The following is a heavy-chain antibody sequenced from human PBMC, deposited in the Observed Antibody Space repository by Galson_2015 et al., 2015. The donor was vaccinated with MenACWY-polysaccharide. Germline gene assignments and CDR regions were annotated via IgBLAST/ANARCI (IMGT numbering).Heavy chain of an antibody. J-gene: IGHJ2*01. CDR3: ARAIAVAGQRRDFDL. CDR2: INYSGST. D-gene: IGHD6-19*01. V-gene: IGHV4-59*01. Sequence: SETLSLTCTVSGGSISSYYWNWIRQPPGKGLEWVGYINYSGSTNHNPSLKSRVTMSVDTSKNQFPLNLTSVTDADTAVYYCARAIAVAGQRRDFDLWGRGTLVTVSS. CDR1: GGSISSYY.